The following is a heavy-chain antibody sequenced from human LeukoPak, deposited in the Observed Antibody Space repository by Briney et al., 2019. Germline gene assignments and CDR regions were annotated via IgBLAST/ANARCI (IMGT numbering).Heavy chain of an antibody. CDR1: GFTFSSYW. V-gene: IGHV3-7*01. CDR2: IKQDGSEK. CDR3: ARDKSYGSHGVDY. D-gene: IGHD5-18*01. Sequence: GGSLRLSCAASGFTFSSYWMSWVRQAPGKGLEWVANIKQDGSEKYYVDSVKGRFTISRDNAKNSLYLQMNSLRAEDTAVYYCARDKSYGSHGVDYWGQGTLVTVSS. J-gene: IGHJ4*02.